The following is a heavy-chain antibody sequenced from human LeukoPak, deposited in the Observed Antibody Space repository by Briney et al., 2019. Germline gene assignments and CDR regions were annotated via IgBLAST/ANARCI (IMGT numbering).Heavy chain of an antibody. CDR1: GYTFTGYY. J-gene: IGHJ3*02. V-gene: IGHV1-2*02. D-gene: IGHD3-22*01. CDR3: ARTLVVINDAFDI. Sequence: GASVKLSCKASGYTFTGYYMHWVRQAPGQGLEWMGWINPNSGSTNYAQKFQGRVTTTRDTSISTAYMELSRLRSDDTAVYYCARTLVVINDAFDIWGEGTMVTVSS. CDR2: INPNSGST.